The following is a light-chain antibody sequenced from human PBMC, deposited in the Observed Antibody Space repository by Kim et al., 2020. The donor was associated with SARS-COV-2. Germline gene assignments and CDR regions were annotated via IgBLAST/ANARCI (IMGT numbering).Light chain of an antibody. Sequence: SSELTQDPAVSVALGQTVRITCQGDSLRSYYASWYQQKPGQAPVLVISGKNNRPSGIPDRFSGSSSGNTASLTITGAQAEDEADYYCNSRDSSGNHPVFGGGTQLTVL. V-gene: IGLV3-19*01. J-gene: IGLJ3*02. CDR1: SLRSYY. CDR3: NSRDSSGNHPV. CDR2: GKN.